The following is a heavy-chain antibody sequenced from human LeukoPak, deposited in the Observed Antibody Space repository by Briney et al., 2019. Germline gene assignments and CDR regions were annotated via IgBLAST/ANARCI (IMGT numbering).Heavy chain of an antibody. J-gene: IGHJ3*02. CDR2: IRGSGGST. Sequence: PGGSLRLSCAASGFTFSSYAMSWVRQAPGRGLEWVSAIRGSGGSTYYADSVKGRFTISRDNSKNTLYLQMNSLRAEDTAVYYCARHLVVVTTPTVAFDIWGQGTMVTVSS. D-gene: IGHD2-21*02. V-gene: IGHV3-23*01. CDR3: ARHLVVVTTPTVAFDI. CDR1: GFTFSSYA.